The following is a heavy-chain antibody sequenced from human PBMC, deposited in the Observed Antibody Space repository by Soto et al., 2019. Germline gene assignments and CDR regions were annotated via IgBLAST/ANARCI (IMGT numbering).Heavy chain of an antibody. J-gene: IGHJ6*02. V-gene: IGHV3-64D*06. CDR1: GFTFSSYA. Sequence: AGGSLRLSCSASGFTFSSYAMHWVRQAPGKGLEYVSAISSNGGSTYYADSVKGRFTISRDNSKNTLYLQTSSLRAEDTAVYYCVNSVGYSSSSDGMDVWGQGTTVTVSS. D-gene: IGHD6-6*01. CDR2: ISSNGGST. CDR3: VNSVGYSSSSDGMDV.